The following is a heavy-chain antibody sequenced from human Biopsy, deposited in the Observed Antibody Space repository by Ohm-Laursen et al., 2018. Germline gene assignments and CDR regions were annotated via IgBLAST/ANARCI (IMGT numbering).Heavy chain of an antibody. J-gene: IGHJ5*02. CDR1: GGTYSGYY. Sequence: GTLSLTCPVYGGTYSGYYWSWIRQPPGKGLEWIGEVHHDGRANYNPSLKSRVTISGDMSKKQFSLKLSGVTAADTAVYYCARFIVPSLHCSNGVCPIRWFDPWGQGTLVTVFS. V-gene: IGHV4-34*01. CDR3: ARFIVPSLHCSNGVCPIRWFDP. CDR2: VHHDGRA. D-gene: IGHD2-2*01.